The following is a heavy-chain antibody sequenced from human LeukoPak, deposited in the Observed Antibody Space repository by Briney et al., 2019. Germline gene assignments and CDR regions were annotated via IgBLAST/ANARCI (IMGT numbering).Heavy chain of an antibody. CDR2: ISGSGGST. J-gene: IGHJ5*02. CDR3: AKDLSMIVAGNGFDP. D-gene: IGHD3-22*01. V-gene: IGHV3-23*01. CDR1: GFTFSSYG. Sequence: GGTLRLSCAASGFTFSSYGMSWVRQAPGKGLEWVSAISGSGGSTYYADSVKGRFTISRDNSKNTLYLQMNSLRAEDTAVYYCAKDLSMIVAGNGFDPWGQGTLVTVSS.